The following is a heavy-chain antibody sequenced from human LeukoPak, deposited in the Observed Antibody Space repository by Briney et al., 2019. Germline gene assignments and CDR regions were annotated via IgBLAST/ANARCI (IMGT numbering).Heavy chain of an antibody. D-gene: IGHD6-25*01. Sequence: PSETLSLTCAVSGGSFTAYYWTWIRQSPEKGLEWIGEITHTGSSDYNPSLKSRVTMSVDTSKHQFSLILTSVTAADTAVYYCARHRRSGDPYNWFGPWGQGTLVTVSS. CDR2: ITHTGSS. V-gene: IGHV4-34*01. CDR3: ARHRRSGDPYNWFGP. CDR1: GGSFTAYY. J-gene: IGHJ5*02.